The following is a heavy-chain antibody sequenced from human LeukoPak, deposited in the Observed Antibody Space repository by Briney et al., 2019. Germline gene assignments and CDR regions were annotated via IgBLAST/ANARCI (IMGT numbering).Heavy chain of an antibody. V-gene: IGHV3-48*02. J-gene: IGHJ6*02. Sequence: PGGSLRLSCAASGFTFSSYSMNWVRQAPGKGLEWVSYISSSSSTIYYADSVKGRFTISRDNAKNSLYLQMDSLRDDDTARYFCTRDLAEVPGPRMDVWGRGTTVTVSS. D-gene: IGHD3-3*02. CDR2: ISSSSSTI. CDR3: TRDLAEVPGPRMDV. CDR1: GFTFSSYS.